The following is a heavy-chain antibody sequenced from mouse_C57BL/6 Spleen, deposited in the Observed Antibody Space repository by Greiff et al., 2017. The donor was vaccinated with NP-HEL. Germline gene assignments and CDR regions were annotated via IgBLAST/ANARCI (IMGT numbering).Heavy chain of an antibody. J-gene: IGHJ1*03. CDR1: GYTFTDYN. CDR3: ARGRGTVNWYFDV. V-gene: IGHV1-18*01. CDR2: INPNNGGT. Sequence: EVQLVESGPELVKPGASVKIPCKASGYTFTDYNMDWVKQSHGKSLEWIGDINPNNGGTIYNQKFKGKATLTVDKSSSTAYMELRSLTSEDTAVYYCARGRGTVNWYFDVWGTGTTVTVSS. D-gene: IGHD1-1*01.